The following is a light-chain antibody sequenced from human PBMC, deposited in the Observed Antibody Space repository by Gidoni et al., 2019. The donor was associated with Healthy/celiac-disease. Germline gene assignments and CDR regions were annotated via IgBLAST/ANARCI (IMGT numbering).Light chain of an antibody. J-gene: IGKJ4*01. CDR1: QGISNY. CDR2: AAS. CDR3: QKYNSAPL. Sequence: DIQMTQSPSSLSTSVGDRVTITCRASQGISNYLAWYQQKPGKVPKLLIYAASTLQSGVPSRFSCSGSGTDFTLTISSLQPEDVATYYCQKYNSAPLFGGGTKVEIK. V-gene: IGKV1-27*01.